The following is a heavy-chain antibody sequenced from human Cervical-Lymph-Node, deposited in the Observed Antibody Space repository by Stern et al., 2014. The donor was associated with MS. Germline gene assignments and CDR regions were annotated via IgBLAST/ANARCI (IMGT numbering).Heavy chain of an antibody. Sequence: QVQLQESGPGLVRPSETLSLTCTVSGASITSHYWNWIRQSPGKGLEWIGDSYYSGSTNYNPSLKSRVTISIDPSKNQFSLRLRSVTAADTAVYYCARQYGAEDFWGQGTLVTVSS. CDR2: SYYSGST. CDR3: ARQYGAEDF. D-gene: IGHD4-17*01. CDR1: GASITSHY. V-gene: IGHV4-59*11. J-gene: IGHJ4*02.